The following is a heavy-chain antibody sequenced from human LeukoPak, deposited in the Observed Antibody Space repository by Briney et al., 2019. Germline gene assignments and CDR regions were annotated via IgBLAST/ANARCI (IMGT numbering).Heavy chain of an antibody. D-gene: IGHD1-26*01. Sequence: GGSLRLSCVASGFAFSSYWMTWVRXXXXXXXXWVANIKQDGGEEYYVDSVKGRFTISRDNAKNSLFLQMNSLRVEDTAVYYCARLGGSYYTYWGQGTLVTVSS. CDR2: IKQDGGEE. CDR3: ARLGGSYYTY. CDR1: GFAFSSYW. V-gene: IGHV3-7*01. J-gene: IGHJ4*02.